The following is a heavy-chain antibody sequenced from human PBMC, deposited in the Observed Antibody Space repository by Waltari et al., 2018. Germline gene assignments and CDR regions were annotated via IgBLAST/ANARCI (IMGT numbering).Heavy chain of an antibody. CDR3: ARGVTTVEY. CDR1: GFPFTNHW. CDR2: IKQDGSEK. D-gene: IGHD2-21*02. V-gene: IGHV3-7*04. Sequence: EVQLVESGGGLVQPGGSLRLSCSGPGFPFTNHWLSWVRQAPGKGPEWVASIKQDGSEKYYVDSMKGRFTISRDNAKNSLSLQMDSLRAEDTAVYFCARGVTTVEYWGQGTLVTVSS. J-gene: IGHJ4*02.